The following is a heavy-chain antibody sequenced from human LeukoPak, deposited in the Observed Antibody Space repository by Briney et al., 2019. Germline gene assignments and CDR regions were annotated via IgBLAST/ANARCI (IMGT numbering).Heavy chain of an antibody. V-gene: IGHV3-30-3*01. CDR1: GFTFSSYA. CDR2: ISYDGSNK. Sequence: PGGSLRLSCAASGFTFSSYAMHWVRQAPGKGLEWVAVISYDGSNKYYADSVKGRFTISRDNSKNTLYLQMNSLRAEDTAVYYCAKDLAVHPNRVFDYWGQGTLVTVSS. D-gene: IGHD3-10*01. J-gene: IGHJ4*02. CDR3: AKDLAVHPNRVFDY.